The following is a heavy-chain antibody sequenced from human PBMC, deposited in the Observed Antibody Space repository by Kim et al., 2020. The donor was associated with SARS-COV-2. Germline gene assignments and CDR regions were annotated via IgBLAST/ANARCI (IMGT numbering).Heavy chain of an antibody. V-gene: IGHV4-59*08. J-gene: IGHJ6*03. CDR2: IYYSGST. CDR3: ARSANDVFGVVNNYYYYYMDV. CDR1: GGSISSYY. Sequence: SETLSLTCTVSGGSISSYYWSWIRQPPGKGLEWIGYIYYSGSTNYNPSLKSRVTISVDTSKNQFSLKLSSVTAADTAVYYCARSANDVFGVVNNYYYYYMDVWGKGTTVTVSS. D-gene: IGHD3-3*01.